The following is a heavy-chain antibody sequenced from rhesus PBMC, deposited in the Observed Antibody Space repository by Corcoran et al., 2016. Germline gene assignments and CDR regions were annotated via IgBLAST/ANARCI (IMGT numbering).Heavy chain of an antibody. V-gene: IGHV5-2*01. CDR3: AKWTALYGLDS. CDR1: GYSFTSYW. CDR2: IDPSDSDT. D-gene: IGHD3-3*01. Sequence: EVQLVQSGAEVKRPGESLKISCKTSGYSFTSYWISWVRQMPGKGLAGMGAIDPSDSDTRYSPSFQGQVTISADKSISTTYLQWSSLKASDSATYYCAKWTALYGLDSWGQGVVVTVSS. J-gene: IGHJ6*01.